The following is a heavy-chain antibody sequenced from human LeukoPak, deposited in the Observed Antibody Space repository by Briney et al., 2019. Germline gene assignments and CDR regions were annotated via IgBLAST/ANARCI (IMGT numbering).Heavy chain of an antibody. Sequence: ASVKVSCKASGYTFTSYGITWVRQAPGQGLEWMGMISAYNGNTNYAQKFQGRVTMTTDTSTNTAYMELRSLRSDDTAVYYCARDSYDYVWGSYRTLNSWGQGTLVTVSS. V-gene: IGHV1-18*01. J-gene: IGHJ5*02. CDR2: ISAYNGNT. CDR1: GYTFTSYG. CDR3: ARDSYDYVWGSYRTLNS. D-gene: IGHD3-16*02.